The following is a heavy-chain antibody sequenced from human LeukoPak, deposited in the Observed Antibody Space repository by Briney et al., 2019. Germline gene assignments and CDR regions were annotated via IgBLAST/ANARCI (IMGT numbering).Heavy chain of an antibody. CDR1: GYSFTNYW. CDR3: TRLTRDGDYAYYFDY. V-gene: IGHV5-51*01. CDR2: IYPGDSDT. D-gene: IGHD4-17*01. J-gene: IGHJ4*02. Sequence: GESLKISCKGSGYSFTNYWIGWVRQMPGKGLEWMGIIYPGDSDTRYSPSFQGQVTISADKSISTAYLQWSSLKASDTAMYYCTRLTRDGDYAYYFDYWGQGTLVTVSS.